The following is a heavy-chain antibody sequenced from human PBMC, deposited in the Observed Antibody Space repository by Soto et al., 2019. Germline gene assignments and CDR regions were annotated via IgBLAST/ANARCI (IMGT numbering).Heavy chain of an antibody. CDR2: ISSSSSTI. D-gene: IGHD2-2*01. J-gene: IGHJ6*02. CDR3: ARDYADAYQGDV. V-gene: IGHV3-48*01. CDR1: GFTFSRHS. Sequence: EVQLVESGGGLVQPGASLRLSCAAAGFTFSRHSMNWVRQAPGKGLEWVSYISSSSSTIYYTDSVKGRFTISRDNAKNSLYLQMNSLTAEDTAVYYCARDYADAYQGDVWGQGAMVTVSS.